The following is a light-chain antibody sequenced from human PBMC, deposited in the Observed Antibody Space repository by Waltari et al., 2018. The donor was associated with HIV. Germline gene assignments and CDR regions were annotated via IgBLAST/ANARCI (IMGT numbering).Light chain of an antibody. V-gene: IGLV2-14*01. CDR3: SSYTITTPYV. Sequence: QSALPQPASVSVSPGPSITISCTGPSCYIGGYNYFSCYQQHPDKAPKLLIYEVSKRPSGVSDRFSGSKSGNTASLTISGLLAEDEADYYCSSYTITTPYVFGIGTKVTVL. J-gene: IGLJ1*01. CDR1: SCYIGGYNY. CDR2: EVS.